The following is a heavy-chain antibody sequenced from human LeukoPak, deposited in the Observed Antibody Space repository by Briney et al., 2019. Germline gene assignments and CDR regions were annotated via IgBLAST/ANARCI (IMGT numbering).Heavy chain of an antibody. CDR3: AKAYGSGYYYAYFDN. D-gene: IGHD3-10*01. Sequence: PGGSLRLSCAASGFTFSSYSMNWVRQAPGKGLEWVSAVGGSGSSTYYADSVKGRFTISRDNSKNTLFLQMNSLTAEDTAMYYCAKAYGSGYYYAYFDNWGQGALVTVSS. J-gene: IGHJ4*02. CDR1: GFTFSSYS. CDR2: VGGSGSST. V-gene: IGHV3-23*01.